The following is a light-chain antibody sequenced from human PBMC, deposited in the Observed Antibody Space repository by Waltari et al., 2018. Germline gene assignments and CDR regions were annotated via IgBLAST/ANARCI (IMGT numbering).Light chain of an antibody. CDR2: DVS. Sequence: SALAQPASVPGSPGQSITIPCTGSISHVGDFQILSWYQHHPGKAPKLLIYDVSVRPAAVSIRFSGSKSGNTASLTISGLQPEDEADYYCCSDTNSGSYVFGGGTKVTVL. J-gene: IGLJ1*01. CDR3: CSDTNSGSYV. V-gene: IGLV2-14*03. CDR1: ISHVGDFQI.